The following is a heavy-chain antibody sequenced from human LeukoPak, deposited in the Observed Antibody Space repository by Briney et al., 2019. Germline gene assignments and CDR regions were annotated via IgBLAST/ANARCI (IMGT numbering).Heavy chain of an antibody. J-gene: IGHJ6*02. CDR3: ARHFGVISKGVYYYYYGLDV. V-gene: IGHV3-66*04. D-gene: IGHD3-3*01. Sequence: GGSLILSCAASGFTVSTIYMSSVRQAPGKGLEWASVVYSGGSTYYADSVKGRFTISRDNSKNTLYLQMSSLRAEDTAVYYCARHFGVISKGVYYYYYGLDVWGQGTTVTVSS. CDR2: VYSGGST. CDR1: GFTVSTIY.